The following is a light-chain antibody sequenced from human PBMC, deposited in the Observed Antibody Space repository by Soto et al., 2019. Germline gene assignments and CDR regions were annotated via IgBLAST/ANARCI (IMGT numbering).Light chain of an antibody. J-gene: IGKJ5*01. CDR1: ESVSNNY. CDR2: GAS. Sequence: EIVLTQSPGTLSLSPGERGSVCCRASESVSNNYLAWYQQKPGQAPRLLIYGASNRATGIPDRFSGSGSGTDFTLTISSLEPEDFAVYYCQQRNSWPPTFTFGQGTRLEIK. V-gene: IGKV3D-20*02. CDR3: QQRNSWPPTFT.